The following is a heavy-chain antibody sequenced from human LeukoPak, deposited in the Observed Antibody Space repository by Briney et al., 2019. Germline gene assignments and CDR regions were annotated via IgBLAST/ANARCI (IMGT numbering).Heavy chain of an antibody. CDR3: ARRRYWYGSGNQIDY. Sequence: SETLSLTCAVYGGSFSGYYWSWIRQPPGKGLEWIGEINHSGSTNYNPSLKSRVTISVDTSKNQFSLKLSSVTAADTAVYYCARRRYWYGSGNQIDYWGQGTLVTVSS. CDR2: INHSGST. CDR1: GGSFSGYY. D-gene: IGHD3-10*01. V-gene: IGHV4-34*01. J-gene: IGHJ4*02.